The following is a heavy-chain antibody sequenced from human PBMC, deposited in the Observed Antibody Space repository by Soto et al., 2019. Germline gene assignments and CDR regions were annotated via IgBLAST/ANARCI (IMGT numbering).Heavy chain of an antibody. CDR2: IHPTDGST. V-gene: IGHV1-46*01. Sequence: QVQLVQSGAEVKEPGASVKVSCKASGYNFASNHMHWVRQIPGQGLEWMGIIHPTDGSTSYAQRFRGRISLTRDAPTNTDYMELRCLTAEDTAVYYCVRDRFGSWTFDYWGQGTLLTVSS. CDR1: GYNFASNH. CDR3: VRDRFGSWTFDY. D-gene: IGHD6-13*01. J-gene: IGHJ4*02.